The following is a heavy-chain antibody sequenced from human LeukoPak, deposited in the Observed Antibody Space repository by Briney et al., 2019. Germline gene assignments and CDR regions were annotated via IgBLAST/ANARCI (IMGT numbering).Heavy chain of an antibody. CDR1: GFTVSSNY. J-gene: IGHJ6*02. Sequence: GGSLSLFCAASGFTVSSNYMSWVRQAPGRGLEWVTAIYSGGSTYYGHSVKGRFTNSRYDSKNTLYLQTNSVISEDTAVYFWTRGGGLDVWGQGATVTVSS. V-gene: IGHV3-53*01. CDR3: TRGGGLDV. D-gene: IGHD3-16*01. CDR2: IYSGGST.